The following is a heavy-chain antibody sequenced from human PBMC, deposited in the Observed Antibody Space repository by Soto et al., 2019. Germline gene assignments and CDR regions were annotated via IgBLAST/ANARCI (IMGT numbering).Heavy chain of an antibody. J-gene: IGHJ4*02. D-gene: IGHD6-13*01. CDR3: VRSWAY. CDR2: ITTTGGST. Sequence: EVQLLESGGGLVQPVGSLRLSCAASGFIFSNYGMNWVRLAPGEGLEWVSTITTTGGSTFYADSVRGRFTISRDNSKNTLELQMNSLRVDYTAMYYSVRSWAYWGRGVEVTVSS. V-gene: IGHV3-23*01. CDR1: GFIFSNYG.